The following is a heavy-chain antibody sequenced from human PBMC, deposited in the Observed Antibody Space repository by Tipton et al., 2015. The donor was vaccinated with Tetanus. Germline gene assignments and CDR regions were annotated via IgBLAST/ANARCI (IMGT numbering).Heavy chain of an antibody. D-gene: IGHD3-22*01. CDR3: ARFSYDSGGFYSYFDY. CDR1: GGSITTFY. J-gene: IGHJ4*02. V-gene: IGHV4-59*01. Sequence: QLVQSGPEVKPSETLSLTCTISGGSITTFYWSWIRQPPGKGLEWIGHIYYSGSANYNPSLKSRLTMSIDTSNDQLSLRLTSVTAADTAIYYCARFSYDSGGFYSYFDYWGRGTLVTVSS. CDR2: IYYSGSA.